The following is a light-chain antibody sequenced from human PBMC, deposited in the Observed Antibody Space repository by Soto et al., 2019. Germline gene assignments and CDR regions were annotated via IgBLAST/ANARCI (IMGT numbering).Light chain of an antibody. CDR2: GNS. CDR1: SSNIGAGYD. V-gene: IGLV1-40*01. J-gene: IGLJ3*02. CDR3: QSYDSSLSGAV. Sequence: VLTQPPSVSGAPGQRVTISCTGSSSNIGAGYDVHWYQQLPGTAPKLLIYGNSNRPSGVPDRFSGSKSGTSASLAITGLQAEDEADYYCQSYDSSLSGAVFGGGTKLTVL.